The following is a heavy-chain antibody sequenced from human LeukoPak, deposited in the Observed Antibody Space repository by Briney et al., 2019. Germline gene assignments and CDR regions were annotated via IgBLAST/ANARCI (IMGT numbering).Heavy chain of an antibody. J-gene: IGHJ3*02. CDR3: ATGGDYDLSGGFDI. CDR1: GYTLTELS. D-gene: IGHD4-17*01. Sequence: ASVKVSCKVSGYTLTELSMHWVRQAPGKGLEWMGGFDPEDGETIYAQKFQGRVTMTEDTSTDTAYMELSSLRSEDTAVNYCATGGDYDLSGGFDIWGQGTMVTVSS. V-gene: IGHV1-24*01. CDR2: FDPEDGET.